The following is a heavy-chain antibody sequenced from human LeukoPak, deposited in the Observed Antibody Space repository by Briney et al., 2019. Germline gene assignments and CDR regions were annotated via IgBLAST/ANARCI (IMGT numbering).Heavy chain of an antibody. J-gene: IGHJ4*02. D-gene: IGHD1-1*01. V-gene: IGHV3-23*01. Sequence: GGSLRLSCAASGFTFSSYRMNWVRQAPGKGLEWVSAISGSGGSTYYADSVKGRFTISRDNSKNTLYLQMNSLTAEDTAIYYCAKATGTLGNRGQGTLVTVSS. CDR2: ISGSGGST. CDR3: AKATGTLGN. CDR1: GFTFSSYR.